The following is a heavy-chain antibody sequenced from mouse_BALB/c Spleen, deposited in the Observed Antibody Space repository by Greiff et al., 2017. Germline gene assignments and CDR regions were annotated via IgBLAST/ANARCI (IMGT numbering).Heavy chain of an antibody. CDR1: GFTFTDYY. D-gene: IGHD2-12*01. V-gene: IGHV7-3*02. J-gene: IGHJ4*01. Sequence: EVKLMESGGGLVQPGGSLRLSCATSGFTFTDYYMSWVRQPPGKALEWLGFIRNKANGYTTEYSASVKGRFTISRDNSQSILYLQMNTLRAEDSATYYCARGYDVGAMDYWGQGTSVTVSS. CDR2: IRNKANGYTT. CDR3: ARGYDVGAMDY.